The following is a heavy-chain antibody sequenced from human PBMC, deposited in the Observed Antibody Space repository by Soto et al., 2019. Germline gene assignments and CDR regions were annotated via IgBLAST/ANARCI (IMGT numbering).Heavy chain of an antibody. CDR3: TRVIGGRSGLFDF. CDR2: ISDDGRTT. Sequence: GGSLRLSCVGSEFTLSSYWMHWVRQAPGKGLVWVSRISDDGRTTNYADSVKGRFTISRDNAKNTLYLQMDGPRVEDTALYYCTRVIGGRSGLFDFWGQGTPVTVSS. CDR1: EFTLSSYW. D-gene: IGHD2-15*01. J-gene: IGHJ4*02. V-gene: IGHV3-74*01.